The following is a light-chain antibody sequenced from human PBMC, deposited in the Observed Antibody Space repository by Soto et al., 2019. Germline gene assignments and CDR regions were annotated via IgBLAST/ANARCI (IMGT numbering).Light chain of an antibody. CDR2: KVS. Sequence: DVVMTQSPLFLPVTLGQPASISCRSSQSLVYRDGNTFLSWFQQRPGQSPSRLIYKVSSRDSGVPDRFSASGSGTDFTLEISRVETEDVGFYYCMQSTLLWTFGQGTKVELK. J-gene: IGKJ1*01. V-gene: IGKV2-30*01. CDR1: QSLVYRDGNTF. CDR3: MQSTLLWT.